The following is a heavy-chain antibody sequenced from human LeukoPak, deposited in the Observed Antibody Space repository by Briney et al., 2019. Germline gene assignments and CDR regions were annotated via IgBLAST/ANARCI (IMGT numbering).Heavy chain of an antibody. J-gene: IGHJ1*01. CDR1: GDSISSSSYY. V-gene: IGHV4-39*01. D-gene: IGHD3-22*01. Sequence: PSETLSLTCTISGDSISSSSYYWGWIRQPPGKGLEWIGDIYYRGSTYYNPSLKSRVSISIDTSNNQFSLTLNSVTAADTALYCCARRRYYDSTGYLDWGQGILVTVSS. CDR3: ARRRYYDSTGYLD. CDR2: IYYRGST.